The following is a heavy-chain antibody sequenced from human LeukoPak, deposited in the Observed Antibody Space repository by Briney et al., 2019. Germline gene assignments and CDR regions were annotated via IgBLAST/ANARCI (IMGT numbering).Heavy chain of an antibody. Sequence: SETLSLTCTVSGGSISSGSYYWSWIRQPAGKGLEWIGRIYTSGSTNYNPSLKSRVTMSLDASKIQFSLELNSVTPADTAVYYCARGGNYWPQWWFDPWGRGTLVSVSS. V-gene: IGHV4-61*02. D-gene: IGHD1-26*01. CDR3: ARGGNYWPQWWFDP. J-gene: IGHJ5*02. CDR2: IYTSGST. CDR1: GGSISSGSYY.